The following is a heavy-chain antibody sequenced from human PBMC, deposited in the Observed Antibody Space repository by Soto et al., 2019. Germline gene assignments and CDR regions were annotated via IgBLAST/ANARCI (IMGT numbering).Heavy chain of an antibody. CDR1: GFTFSSYS. V-gene: IGHV3-15*01. Sequence: GGSLRLSCAASGFTFSSYSMNWVRQAPGKGLEWVGRIKSKTDGGTTDYAAPVKGRFTISRDDSKNTLYLQMNSLKTEDTAVYYCTTAEITGTAFDIWGQGTMVTVSS. CDR2: IKSKTDGGTT. J-gene: IGHJ3*02. D-gene: IGHD1-20*01. CDR3: TTAEITGTAFDI.